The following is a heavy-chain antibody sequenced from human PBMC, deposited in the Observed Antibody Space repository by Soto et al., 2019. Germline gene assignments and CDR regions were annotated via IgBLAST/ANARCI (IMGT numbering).Heavy chain of an antibody. CDR2: ISAYNGNT. CDR3: ARALIVVVPAAMKPPYYMDV. CDR1: GYTFTSYG. D-gene: IGHD2-2*01. J-gene: IGHJ6*03. Sequence: GASVKVSCKASGYTFTSYGISWVRQAPGQGLEWMGWISAYNGNTNYAQKLQGRVTMTTDTSTSTAYMELRSLRSDDTAVYYCARALIVVVPAAMKPPYYMDVWGKGTTVTVSS. V-gene: IGHV1-18*01.